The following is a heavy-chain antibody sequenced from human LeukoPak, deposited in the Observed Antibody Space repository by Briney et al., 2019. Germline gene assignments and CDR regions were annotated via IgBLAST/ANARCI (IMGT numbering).Heavy chain of an antibody. J-gene: IGHJ5*02. D-gene: IGHD6-19*01. CDR2: INHSGST. V-gene: IGHV4-34*01. CDR1: GGSFSGYY. CDR3: ARGLGIAVAGPGGFDP. Sequence: KPSETLSLTCAVYGGSFSGYYWSWIRQPPGKGLEWTGEINHSGSTNYNPSLKSRVTISVDTSKNQFSLKLSSVTAADTAVYYCARGLGIAVAGPGGFDPWGQGTLVTVSS.